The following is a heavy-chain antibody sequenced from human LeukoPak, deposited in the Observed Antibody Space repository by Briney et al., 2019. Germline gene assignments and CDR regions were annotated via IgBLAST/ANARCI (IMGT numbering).Heavy chain of an antibody. CDR1: GYTFTSYD. Sequence: ASVKVSCKASGYTFTSYDINWVRQATGQGLELMGWMNPNSDNTGYAKKFQGRVTMTRNTSISTAYMELSSLRSEDTAVYYCARHIAAALDYWGQGTLVTVSS. CDR2: MNPNSDNT. D-gene: IGHD6-13*01. V-gene: IGHV1-8*01. J-gene: IGHJ4*02. CDR3: ARHIAAALDY.